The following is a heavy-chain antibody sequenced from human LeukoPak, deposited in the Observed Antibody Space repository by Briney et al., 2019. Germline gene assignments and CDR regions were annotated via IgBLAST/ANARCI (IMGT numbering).Heavy chain of an antibody. CDR1: GVSISSSNW. CDR2: IYHSGST. Sequence: SGTLSLTCVVSGVSISSSNWWSWVRQPPEKGLEWIGEIYHSGSTNYNPSLKSRVTISVDKSKNQFSLKLSSVTAADTAVYYCAAGKRYNWFDPWGQGTLVTVSS. V-gene: IGHV4-4*02. D-gene: IGHD5-24*01. J-gene: IGHJ5*02. CDR3: AAGKRYNWFDP.